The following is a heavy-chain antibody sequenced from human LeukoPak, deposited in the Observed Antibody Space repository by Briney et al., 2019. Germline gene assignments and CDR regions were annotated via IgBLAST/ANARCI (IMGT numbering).Heavy chain of an antibody. D-gene: IGHD3/OR15-3a*01. V-gene: IGHV1-18*01. Sequence: GASVKVSCNASGYTFSNYDINWVRQAPGQGLEWMGWISAYNGNTNYAQILQGRVTMTTDTSTSTAYMELRSLRSDDTAVYYCARSAGLVTGYFDYWGQGTLVTVSS. J-gene: IGHJ4*02. CDR3: ARSAGLVTGYFDY. CDR1: GYTFSNYD. CDR2: ISAYNGNT.